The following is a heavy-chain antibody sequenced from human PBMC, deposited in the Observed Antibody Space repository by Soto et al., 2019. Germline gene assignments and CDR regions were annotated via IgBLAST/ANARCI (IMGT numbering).Heavy chain of an antibody. CDR3: ARHDPTNMIVKG. D-gene: IGHD3-22*01. CDR2: IYYSGST. J-gene: IGHJ4*02. CDR1: GFTFSSYA. Sequence: VQLLESGGGLVQPGGSLRLSCAASGFTFSSYAMSWVRQAPGKGLEWIGSIYYSGSTYYNPSLKSRVTISLDTSKKQFSLKLSSVTAADTAVYYCARHDPTNMIVKGWGQGTLVTVSS. V-gene: IGHV4-39*01.